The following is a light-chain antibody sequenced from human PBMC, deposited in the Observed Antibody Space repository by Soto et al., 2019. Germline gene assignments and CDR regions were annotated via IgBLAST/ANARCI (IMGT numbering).Light chain of an antibody. V-gene: IGKV1-33*01. CDR2: DAS. CDR3: QRYDKLPLT. Sequence: DIQMTQSPSSLSASVGDRVTITCQASQDLSNYLNWYQQKPGKAPKLLIYDASNLETGVPSRCSGSGSGTDFTFTISSLQPEDIATYFCQRYDKLPLTFGGGTKVDIK. J-gene: IGKJ4*01. CDR1: QDLSNY.